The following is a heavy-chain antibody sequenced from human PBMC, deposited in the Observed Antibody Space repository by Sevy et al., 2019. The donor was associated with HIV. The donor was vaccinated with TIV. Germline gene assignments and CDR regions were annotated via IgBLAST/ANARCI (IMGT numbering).Heavy chain of an antibody. D-gene: IGHD5-12*01. CDR2: IYTSGST. Sequence: SETLSLTCTVSGGSISSYYWSWIRQPAGKGLEWIGRIYTSGSTNYNPSLKSRVTMSVDTSKNQFSLKLSSVTAADTAVYYCARDTIAGCSGYDFDYWGQGTLVTVSS. CDR3: ARDTIAGCSGYDFDY. CDR1: GGSISSYY. J-gene: IGHJ4*02. V-gene: IGHV4-4*07.